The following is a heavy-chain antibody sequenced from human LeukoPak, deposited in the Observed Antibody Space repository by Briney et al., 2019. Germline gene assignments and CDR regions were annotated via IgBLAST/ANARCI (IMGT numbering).Heavy chain of an antibody. CDR3: ARRYYYGSGSYDY. J-gene: IGHJ4*02. V-gene: IGHV4-39*07. D-gene: IGHD3-10*01. Sequence: SETLSLTCTVSGGSISSSSYYWGWIRQPPGKGLEWIGSIYYSGSTYYNPSLKSRVTISVDTSKNQFSLKLSSVTAADTAVYYCARRYYYGSGSYDYWGQGTLVTVSS. CDR1: GGSISSSSYY. CDR2: IYYSGST.